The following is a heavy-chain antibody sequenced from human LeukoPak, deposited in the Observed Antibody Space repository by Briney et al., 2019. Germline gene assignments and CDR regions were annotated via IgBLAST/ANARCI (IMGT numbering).Heavy chain of an antibody. CDR2: IHYSGST. Sequence: ASETLSLTCTLSSVSMCTYCWSWIRQSPGKGLEWLAYIHYSGSTNINPSLKGRLAISIDTSKNQLSLKVNSVTAADTAVYYCARDIYGSGYGFFDYWGQGTLVTVSS. CDR3: ARDIYGSGYGFFDY. D-gene: IGHD3-10*01. J-gene: IGHJ4*02. V-gene: IGHV4-59*01. CDR1: SVSMCTYC.